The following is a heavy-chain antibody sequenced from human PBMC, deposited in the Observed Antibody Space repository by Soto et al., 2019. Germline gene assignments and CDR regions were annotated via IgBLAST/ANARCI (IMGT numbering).Heavy chain of an antibody. V-gene: IGHV1-69*01. CDR1: GDMFRNSA. CDR2: IIPLFRKT. CDR3: ARARLSNGDPNIYFFYGLDV. D-gene: IGHD3-10*01. J-gene: IGHJ6*02. Sequence: QVQLVQSGAEVKRPGSSVKVSCKASGDMFRNSAFTWGRQAPGQGLAWMGVIIPLFRKTDVAQKFQGRVNLTADDSTSSLYMEVSSLTSEDTAVYFCARARLSNGDPNIYFFYGLDVWGQGTTITVSS.